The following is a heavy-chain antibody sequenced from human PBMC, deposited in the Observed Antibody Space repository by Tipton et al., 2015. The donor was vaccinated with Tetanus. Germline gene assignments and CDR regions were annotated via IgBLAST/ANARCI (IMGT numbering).Heavy chain of an antibody. J-gene: IGHJ3*02. CDR2: IYYSGST. D-gene: IGHD4-17*01. V-gene: IGHV4-39*01. CDR3: ARHDHGDYGAFDI. CDR1: GGSISSSSYY. Sequence: TLSLTCTVSGGSISSSSYYWGWIRQPPGKGLEWTGSIYYSGSTYYNPSLKSRVTISVDTSKNQFSLKLSSVTAADTAVYYCARHDHGDYGAFDIWGQGTMVTVSS.